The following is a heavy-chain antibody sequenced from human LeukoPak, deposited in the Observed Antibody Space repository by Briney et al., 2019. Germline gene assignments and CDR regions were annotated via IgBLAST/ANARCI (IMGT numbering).Heavy chain of an antibody. CDR2: IYTSGST. Sequence: PSETLSLTRTVSGGSISSGSYYWSWIRQPAGKGLEWIGRIYTSGSTNYNPSLKSRVTISVDTSKNQFSLKLSSVTAADTAVYYCARVVGEIDYWGQGTLVTVSS. V-gene: IGHV4-61*02. J-gene: IGHJ4*02. CDR1: GGSISSGSYY. CDR3: ARVVGEIDY.